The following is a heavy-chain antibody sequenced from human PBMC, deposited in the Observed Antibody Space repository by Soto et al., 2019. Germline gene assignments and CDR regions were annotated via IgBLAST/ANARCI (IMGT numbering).Heavy chain of an antibody. Sequence: GGSLRLSCETSGFSFSVYGMHWVRQAPGKGLEWVAVIWYDASKQFYAASVEGRFTISRDNSKAILYLQMNSLRAEDTAVYYCAKALVVGYCSGGSCFDFDYWGQGTLVTVSS. V-gene: IGHV3-33*06. CDR3: AKALVVGYCSGGSCFDFDY. CDR2: IWYDASKQ. CDR1: GFSFSVYG. J-gene: IGHJ4*02. D-gene: IGHD2-15*01.